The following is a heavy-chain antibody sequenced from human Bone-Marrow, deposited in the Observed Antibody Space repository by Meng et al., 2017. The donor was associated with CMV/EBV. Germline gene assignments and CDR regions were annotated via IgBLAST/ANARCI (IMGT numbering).Heavy chain of an antibody. CDR1: GYTFNNYA. CDR2: ITYDGR. Sequence: GESLKISCKGSGYTFNNYAMHWVSQAPGKGLEWVAFITYDGRADSVKGRFTISRDNSRSTLYLQMSSLRAEDTAVYYCARGHYYDGLDVWGQGTAVTVSS. D-gene: IGHD3-16*01. CDR3: ARGHYYDGLDV. J-gene: IGHJ6*02. V-gene: IGHV3-30*04.